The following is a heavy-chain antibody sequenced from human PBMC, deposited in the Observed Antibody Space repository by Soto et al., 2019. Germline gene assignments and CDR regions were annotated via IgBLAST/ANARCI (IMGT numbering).Heavy chain of an antibody. CDR2: INAGNGNT. V-gene: IGHV1-3*01. CDR1: GYTFTSYA. J-gene: IGHJ6*02. CDR3: ARDLPHYYYYYGMDV. Sequence: QVQLVQSGAEVKKPGASVKVSCKASGYTFTSYAMHWVRQAPGQRLEWMGWINAGNGNTKYSQKFQGRVTITRDTSASTAYLELSSLRSEDTDVYYCARDLPHYYYYYGMDVWGQGTTVTVSS.